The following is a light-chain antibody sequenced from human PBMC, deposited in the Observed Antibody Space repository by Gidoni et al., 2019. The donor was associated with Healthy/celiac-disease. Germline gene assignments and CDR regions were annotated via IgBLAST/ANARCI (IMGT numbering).Light chain of an antibody. Sequence: QSALTQPPPASWTPGQSVTISCTGTSRDDGGYKYVSWYQQHPGKAPKLMIYEVTKRPSGVTDRFSGSKSGNTASLTVSGLQAGDEADYYCSSYAGTNNLGVVFGGGTKLTVL. CDR3: SSYAGTNNLGVV. CDR2: EVT. J-gene: IGLJ2*01. CDR1: SRDDGGYKY. V-gene: IGLV2-8*01.